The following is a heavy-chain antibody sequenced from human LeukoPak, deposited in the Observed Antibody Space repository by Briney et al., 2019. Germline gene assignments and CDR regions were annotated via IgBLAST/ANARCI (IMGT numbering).Heavy chain of an antibody. CDR1: GFTFDDYA. Sequence: GGSLRLSCAASGFTFDDYAMHWVRQAPGKGLEWVSGISWNSGSIGYADSVKGRFTISRDNAKNSLYLQMNSLRAEDMALYYCAKGKESAVAGYYFDYWGQGTVVTVSS. J-gene: IGHJ4*02. V-gene: IGHV3-9*03. CDR3: AKGKESAVAGYYFDY. D-gene: IGHD6-19*01. CDR2: ISWNSGSI.